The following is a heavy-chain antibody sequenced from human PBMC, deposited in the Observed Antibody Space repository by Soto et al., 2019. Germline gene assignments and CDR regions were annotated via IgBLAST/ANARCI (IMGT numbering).Heavy chain of an antibody. V-gene: IGHV3-74*01. CDR2: INADGTTT. CDR1: GFTFSTYW. CDR3: ATVATHSYNWVDP. Sequence: EVHLVESGGGLVQPGGSLRLSCAASGFTFSTYWMHWVRQAPGKGLVWVSRINADGTTTTYADSVKGRFTISRDNAKNTLYLQMNSLRAEDTAVYFGATVATHSYNWVDPWGQGTLVTISS. J-gene: IGHJ5*02. D-gene: IGHD3-3*02.